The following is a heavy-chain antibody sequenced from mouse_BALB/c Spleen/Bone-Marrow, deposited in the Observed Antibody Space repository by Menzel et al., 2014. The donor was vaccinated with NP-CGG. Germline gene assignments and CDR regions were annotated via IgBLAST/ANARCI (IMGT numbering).Heavy chain of an antibody. V-gene: IGHV1-20*02. Sequence: EVQLQQSGPELVKPGASVKISCKASGCSFTGYFMNWVMQSHGKSLEWIGRINPYNGDTFYNQKFKGKATLTVDKSSSTAHMELRSLASEDSAVYYCARSGYYGSSYFDYWGQGTTLTVSS. CDR1: GCSFTGYF. CDR3: ARSGYYGSSYFDY. CDR2: INPYNGDT. J-gene: IGHJ2*01. D-gene: IGHD1-1*01.